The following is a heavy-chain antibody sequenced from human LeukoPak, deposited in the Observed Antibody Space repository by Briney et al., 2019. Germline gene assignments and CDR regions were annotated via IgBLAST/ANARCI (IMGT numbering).Heavy chain of an antibody. CDR3: ARTSSGWYYRAFDI. CDR2: IYYSGST. V-gene: IGHV4-59*01. J-gene: IGHJ3*02. CDR1: GGSISSYY. Sequence: SETLSLTCTVSGGSISSYYWSWIRQPPGKGLEWIGYIYYSGSTNYNPSLKSRVTISVDTSKNQFSLKLSSVTAADTAVYYCARTSSGWYYRAFDIWGQGTMVTVSS. D-gene: IGHD6-19*01.